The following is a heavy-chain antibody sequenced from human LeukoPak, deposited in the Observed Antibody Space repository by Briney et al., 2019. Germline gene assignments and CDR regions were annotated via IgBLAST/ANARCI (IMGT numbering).Heavy chain of an antibody. V-gene: IGHV4-31*03. J-gene: IGHJ4*02. CDR1: RGSISSGGYY. CDR3: AREGHDYGAY. Sequence: PSETLSLTCTVSRGSISSGGYYWSWIRPHPGKGLEWIVYIYFSGSTYYNPSPKSRVTISVDTSMNKFSLKLSSVTAADTAVYYCAREGHDYGAYWGQGTLVTVSS. CDR2: IYFSGST. D-gene: IGHD4-17*01.